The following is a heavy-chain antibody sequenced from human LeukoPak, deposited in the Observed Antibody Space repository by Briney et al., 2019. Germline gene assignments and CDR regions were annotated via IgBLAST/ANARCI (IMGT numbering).Heavy chain of an antibody. CDR2: IKSRTDGVTP. Sequence: PGGSLRLSCAASGFTFQNAYMTWVRQAPGKGLEWVGRIKSRTDGVTPYYAAPVEGRFTISRDDSKNTLYLQMNGLRTEDTAVYYCTTAYYDGRGYYKDYWGQGTLVTVSS. CDR1: GFTFQNAY. D-gene: IGHD3-22*01. V-gene: IGHV3-15*01. J-gene: IGHJ4*02. CDR3: TTAYYDGRGYYKDY.